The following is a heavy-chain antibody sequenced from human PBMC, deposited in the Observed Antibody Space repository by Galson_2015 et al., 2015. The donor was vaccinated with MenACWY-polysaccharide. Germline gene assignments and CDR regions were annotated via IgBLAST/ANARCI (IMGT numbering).Heavy chain of an antibody. CDR3: ARVDCTGTTCYSAH. Sequence: SVKVSCKASGGSFSDHGFGWVRQAPGQGLEWMGRIIPIAGMVNYAQKFQGRVTITADRSTSTAQLELSSLTSEDTAVYYCARVDCTGTTCYSAHWGQGTLVTVSS. D-gene: IGHD2-8*02. CDR2: IIPIAGMV. CDR1: GGSFSDHG. V-gene: IGHV1-69*04. J-gene: IGHJ4*02.